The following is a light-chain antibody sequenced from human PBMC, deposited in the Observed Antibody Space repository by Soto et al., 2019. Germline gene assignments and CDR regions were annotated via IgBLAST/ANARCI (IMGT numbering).Light chain of an antibody. J-gene: IGKJ1*01. Sequence: VWTQSPGTLSLSPGERATLSCRASQSVSSRYLAWYQQKPGQAPRLLFYAAFRATGTPDRFSGSGSGTDFTLTIDRLEPEDVAVYYCQQYVKSPWTFGQGTKVDIK. CDR1: QSVSSRY. CDR2: AA. V-gene: IGKV3-20*01. CDR3: QQYVKSPWT.